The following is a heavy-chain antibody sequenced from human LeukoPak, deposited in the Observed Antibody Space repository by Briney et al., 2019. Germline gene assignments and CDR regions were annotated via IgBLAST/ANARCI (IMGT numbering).Heavy chain of an antibody. V-gene: IGHV4-39*07. CDR3: ARDSSAVAGTGDVDY. D-gene: IGHD6-19*01. Sequence: PSETLSLTCAVSGGSISSSSYYWGWIRQPPGKGLEWIGSIYYSGSTYYNPSLKSRVTISVDTSKNQFSLKLSSVTAADTAVYYCARDSSAVAGTGDVDYWGQGTLVTVSS. CDR1: GGSISSSSYY. J-gene: IGHJ4*02. CDR2: IYYSGST.